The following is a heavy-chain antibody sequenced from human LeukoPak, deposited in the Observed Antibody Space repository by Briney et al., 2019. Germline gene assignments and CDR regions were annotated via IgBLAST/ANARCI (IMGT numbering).Heavy chain of an antibody. J-gene: IGHJ4*02. D-gene: IGHD3-3*01. CDR2: MYTSGST. CDR3: ASSSPSPIRFLDY. V-gene: IGHV4-4*07. CDR1: GGSISSYY. Sequence: SESLSLTCTVSGGSISSYYWSWIRQPAGKGLEWIGRMYTSGSTNYNPSLKSRVTISVDTSKNQFSLKLSSVTAADTAVYYCASSSPSPIRFLDYWGQGTLVTVSS.